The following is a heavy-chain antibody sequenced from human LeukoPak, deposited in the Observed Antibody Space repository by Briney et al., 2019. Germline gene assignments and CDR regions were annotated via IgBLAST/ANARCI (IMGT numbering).Heavy chain of an antibody. J-gene: IGHJ3*02. CDR3: AIGGDSSGFHYDAFDI. CDR2: INPNSGGT. D-gene: IGHD3-22*01. V-gene: IGHV1-2*02. CDR1: GYTFTSYG. Sequence: ASVKVSCKASGYTFTSYGISWVRQAPGQGLEWMGWINPNSGGTNYAQKFQGRVTMTRDTSISTAYMELSRLRSDDTAVYYCAIGGDSSGFHYDAFDIWGQGTMVTVSS.